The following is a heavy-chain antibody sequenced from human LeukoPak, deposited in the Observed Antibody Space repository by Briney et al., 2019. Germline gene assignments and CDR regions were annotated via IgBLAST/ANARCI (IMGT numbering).Heavy chain of an antibody. CDR1: GFTFSSYA. Sequence: PGGSLRLSCAASGFTFSSYAMHWVRQAPGKGLEWVSTISSDSTYIYYADSMKGRFTISRDNAKKSLYLQMNSLRAEDTAIYYCARGATTTRFGRFDPWGQGTLVTVSS. J-gene: IGHJ5*02. V-gene: IGHV3-21*01. CDR3: ARGATTTRFGRFDP. D-gene: IGHD4-17*01. CDR2: ISSDSTYI.